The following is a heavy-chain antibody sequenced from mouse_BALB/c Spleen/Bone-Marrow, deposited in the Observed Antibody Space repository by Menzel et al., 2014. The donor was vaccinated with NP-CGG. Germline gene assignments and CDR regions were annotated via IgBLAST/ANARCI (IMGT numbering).Heavy chain of an antibody. D-gene: IGHD2-2*01. J-gene: IGHJ1*01. CDR3: ARGGGYDWYFDV. V-gene: IGHV5-9-1*01. Sequence: DVMLVESGGGLVKPGGSLKLSCAASGFTFSSYAMSWVRRTPEKRLEWVATISSGGSYTYYPDSVKGRFTISRDNAKNTLYLQMSSLRSEDTAMYYCARGGGYDWYFDVWGAGTTVTVSS. CDR1: GFTFSSYA. CDR2: ISSGGSYT.